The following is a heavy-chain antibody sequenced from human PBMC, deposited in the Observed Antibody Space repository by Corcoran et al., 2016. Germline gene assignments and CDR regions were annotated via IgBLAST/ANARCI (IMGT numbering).Heavy chain of an antibody. D-gene: IGHD6-13*01. Sequence: EVQLVQSGAEVKKPGESLKISCKGSGYSFTSYWIGWVRQMPGKGLEWMGIIYPGDSDTRYSPSFQGQVTISADKSISTAYLQWSSLKASDTAMYYCARHMHIAAAGTIGGGPGNYYYGMDVWGQGTTVTVSS. CDR2: IYPGDSDT. CDR1: GYSFTSYW. CDR3: ARHMHIAAAGTIGGGPGNYYYGMDV. V-gene: IGHV5-51*01. J-gene: IGHJ6*02.